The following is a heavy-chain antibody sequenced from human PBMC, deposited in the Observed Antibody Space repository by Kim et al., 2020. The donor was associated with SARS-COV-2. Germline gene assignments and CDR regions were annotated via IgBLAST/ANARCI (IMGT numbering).Heavy chain of an antibody. CDR1: GFTFSSYW. CDR2: LRGDGAFT. D-gene: IGHD6-13*01. Sequence: GGSLRLSCAASGFTFSSYWMHWVRQAPGKGLVWVSRLRGDGAFTNYADSVRGRFTISRDNAKNTLYLQMNSLRDDDTAVYYCARLNFMAGAAYFDLWGRGTLVTVSS. CDR3: ARLNFMAGAAYFDL. J-gene: IGHJ2*01. V-gene: IGHV3-74*01.